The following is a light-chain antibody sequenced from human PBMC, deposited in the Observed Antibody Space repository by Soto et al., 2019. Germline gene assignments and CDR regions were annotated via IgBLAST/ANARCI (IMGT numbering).Light chain of an antibody. CDR2: EVS. Sequence: QSVLTQPASVSGSPGQSITISCTGTSSDVGGYNCVSWYQQYPGKAPKLMIYEVSNRPSGVSSRFSGSKSGNTASLTISGLQAEDEADYFCHSYTSSSTLVFGTGTKVTVL. J-gene: IGLJ1*01. CDR1: SSDVGGYNC. CDR3: HSYTSSSTLV. V-gene: IGLV2-14*01.